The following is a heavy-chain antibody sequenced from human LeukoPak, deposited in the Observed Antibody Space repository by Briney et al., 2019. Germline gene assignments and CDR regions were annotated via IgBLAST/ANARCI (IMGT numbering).Heavy chain of an antibody. V-gene: IGHV4-31*03. CDR1: GGSISSGGYY. CDR3: ARGVRDGYKTFDY. CDR2: IYYSGST. D-gene: IGHD5-24*01. Sequence: MTSETLSLTCTVSGGSISSGGYYWSWIRQHPGKGLEWIGYIYYSGSTYYNPSLKSRVTISVDTSKNQFSLKLSSVTAADTAVYYCARGVRDGYKTFDYWGQGTLVTVSS. J-gene: IGHJ4*02.